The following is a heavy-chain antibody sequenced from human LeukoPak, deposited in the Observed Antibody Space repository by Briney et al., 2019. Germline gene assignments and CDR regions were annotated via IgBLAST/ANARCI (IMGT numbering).Heavy chain of an antibody. J-gene: IGHJ5*02. CDR3: ARDATGWFDP. CDR1: GYSISSGYY. Sequence: SETLSLTCTVSGYSISSGYYWGWIRQPPGKGLEWIGSIYHSGSTYYNPSLKSRVTISVDKSKNQFSLKLSSVTAADTAVYYCARDATGWFDPWGQGTLVTVSS. V-gene: IGHV4-38-2*02. CDR2: IYHSGST.